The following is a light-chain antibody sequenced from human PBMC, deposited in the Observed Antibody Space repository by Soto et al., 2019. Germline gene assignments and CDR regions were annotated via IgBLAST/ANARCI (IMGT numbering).Light chain of an antibody. J-gene: IGLJ2*01. CDR3: SSYAASDNFVI. CDR1: DSDVGGYNF. CDR2: EVY. V-gene: IGLV2-8*01. Sequence: QSALTQPPSASGSPGQSVTISCTGTDSDVGGYNFVSWYQQHPGRAPKLMIYEVYQRPSGVPDRFSGSKSGNTASLTVSVLQAEDEANYYCSSYAASDNFVIFGGGTKLTVL.